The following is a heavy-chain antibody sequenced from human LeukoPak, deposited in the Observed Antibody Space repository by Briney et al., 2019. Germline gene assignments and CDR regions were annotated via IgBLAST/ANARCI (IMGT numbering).Heavy chain of an antibody. D-gene: IGHD3-9*01. J-gene: IGHJ4*02. Sequence: GGSLRLSCAASGFTFNTYTMNWVRQAPGKGLEWVSSITASSTAIYSADSVKGRFTISRDNAKNFLYLQMNSLRAEDTAVYYCARTYYDILTGHNPYFDYWGQGILVTVSS. V-gene: IGHV3-21*01. CDR3: ARTYYDILTGHNPYFDY. CDR2: ITASSTAI. CDR1: GFTFNTYT.